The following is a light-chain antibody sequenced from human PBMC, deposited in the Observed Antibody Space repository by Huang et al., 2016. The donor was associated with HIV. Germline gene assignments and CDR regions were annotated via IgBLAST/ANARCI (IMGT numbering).Light chain of an antibody. CDR2: AAS. CDR3: QQSYSTPRT. V-gene: IGKV1-39*01. CDR1: QSISTY. Sequence: DIQMTQSPSSLSASAGDRVTIPCRASQSISTYLNWYQQKPGKAPKLLIYAASTLQSGVPSRFSGSGSGTDCTLTISSLQPEDFASYYCQQSYSTPRTFGQGTKVEIK. J-gene: IGKJ1*01.